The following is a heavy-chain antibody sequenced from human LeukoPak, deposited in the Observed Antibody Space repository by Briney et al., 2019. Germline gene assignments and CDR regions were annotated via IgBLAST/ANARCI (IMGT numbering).Heavy chain of an antibody. CDR1: GFTFSSYS. CDR3: ARAPFSGSYLDAFDI. Sequence: PGGSLRLSCAASGFTFSSYSMNWVRQAPGKGLEWVSSISSSSSYIYYADSVKGRFTISRDNAKNSLYLQMNSLRAEDTAVYYCARAPFSGSYLDAFDIWGQGTMVTVSS. V-gene: IGHV3-21*01. D-gene: IGHD1-26*01. CDR2: ISSSSSYI. J-gene: IGHJ3*02.